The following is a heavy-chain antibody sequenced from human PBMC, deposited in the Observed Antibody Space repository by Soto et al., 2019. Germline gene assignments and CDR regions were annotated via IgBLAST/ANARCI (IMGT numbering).Heavy chain of an antibody. J-gene: IGHJ5*02. CDR3: ARDPHEFWTSYWFDP. V-gene: IGHV1-18*01. CDR2: ISAYDGQT. D-gene: IGHD3-3*01. Sequence: ASVKVSCKTSGYTFNTYGINWVRQAPGQGLELMGWISAYDGQTTYAEKFQGRVTLTTDTSTSTAYMELRSLRSDDTAIYYCARDPHEFWTSYWFDPWGQGTPVTV. CDR1: GYTFNTYG.